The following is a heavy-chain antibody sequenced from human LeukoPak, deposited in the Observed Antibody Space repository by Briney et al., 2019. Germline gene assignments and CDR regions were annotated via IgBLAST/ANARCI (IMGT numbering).Heavy chain of an antibody. CDR3: ATDLNWFDP. CDR2: IYHSGST. V-gene: IGHV4-38-2*02. CDR1: GYSISSGYY. Sequence: PSETLSLTCTVSGYSISSGYYWGWIRQPPGKGLEWIGSIYHSGSTYYNPSLKSRVTISVDTSKNQFSLKLSSVTAADTAVYYCATDLNWFDPWGQGTLVTVSS. J-gene: IGHJ5*02.